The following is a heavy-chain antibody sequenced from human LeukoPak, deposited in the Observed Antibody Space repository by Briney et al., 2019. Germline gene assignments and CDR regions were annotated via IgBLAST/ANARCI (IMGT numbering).Heavy chain of an antibody. CDR1: GFTFSSYA. D-gene: IGHD6-6*01. CDR2: ISGSGGST. CDR3: AKCPRSSSSGWFDP. V-gene: IGHV3-23*01. J-gene: IGHJ5*02. Sequence: PGGSLRLSCAASGFTFSSYAMSWVRQTPGKGLEWVSAISGSGGSTYYADSVKGRFTISRDNSKNTLYLQMNSLRAEDTAVYYCAKCPRSSSSGWFDPWGQGTLVTVSS.